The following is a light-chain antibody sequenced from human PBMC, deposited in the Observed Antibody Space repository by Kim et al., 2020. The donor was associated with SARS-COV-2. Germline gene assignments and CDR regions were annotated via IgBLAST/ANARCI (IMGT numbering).Light chain of an antibody. Sequence: PGERATLSCRASQSVSSNYLAWYQQKPGQAPRLLIYGASSRATGIPDRFSGSGSGTDFTLTISRLEPEDFAVYYCQQYGSSSWTFGQGTKVDIK. CDR3: QQYGSSSWT. CDR2: GAS. CDR1: QSVSSNY. V-gene: IGKV3-20*01. J-gene: IGKJ1*01.